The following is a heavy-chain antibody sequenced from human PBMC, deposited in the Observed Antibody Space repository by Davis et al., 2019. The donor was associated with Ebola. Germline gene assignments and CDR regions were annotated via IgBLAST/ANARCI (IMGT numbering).Heavy chain of an antibody. CDR1: RFTFSSYA. V-gene: IGHV3-23*01. CDR2: ISGGGGTT. CDR3: TKYSSGWYRDY. D-gene: IGHD6-19*01. Sequence: GGSLRLSCAASRFTFSSYAMSWVRQAPGKGLEWVSAISGGGGTTYYADSVKGRFTISRDNSKNTLYLQMNSLRAEDTAVYYCTKYSSGWYRDYWGQGTLVTVSS. J-gene: IGHJ4*02.